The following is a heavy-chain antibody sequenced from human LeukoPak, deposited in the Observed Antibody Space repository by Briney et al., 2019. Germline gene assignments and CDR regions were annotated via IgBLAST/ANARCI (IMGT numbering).Heavy chain of an antibody. CDR2: IYTSGST. V-gene: IGHV4-4*07. D-gene: IGHD1-14*01. J-gene: IGHJ6*03. CDR3: ARDPPGGYYYYMDV. CDR1: GGSISSYY. Sequence: SETLSLTCTVSGGSISSYYWSWIRQPAGKGMEWIGRIYTSGSTNYNPSLKSRVTMSVDTSKNQFSLKLSSVTAADTAVYYCARDPPGGYYYYMDVWGKGTTVTVSS.